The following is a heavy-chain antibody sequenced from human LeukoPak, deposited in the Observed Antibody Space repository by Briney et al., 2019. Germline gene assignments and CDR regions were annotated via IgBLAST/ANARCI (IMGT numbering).Heavy chain of an antibody. Sequence: SETLSLTCTVSGGSVSSSFYYWGWIRQPPGKGLEWIGSMYFSGSTHYNPSLKSRVTISVDTSKNQFSLKLTSVTAADTAVYYCARTPITTAGMLDNWAQGTLVTVSP. J-gene: IGHJ4*02. CDR2: MYFSGST. D-gene: IGHD6-13*01. V-gene: IGHV4-39*01. CDR1: GGSVSSSFYY. CDR3: ARTPITTAGMLDN.